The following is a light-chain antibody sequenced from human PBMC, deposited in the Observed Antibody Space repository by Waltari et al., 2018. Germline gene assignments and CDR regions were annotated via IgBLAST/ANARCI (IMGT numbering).Light chain of an antibody. Sequence: SYEVTQPPPLSVSPGQTASLTCSGKNLGHKYTSWYQPRPGQPPLLDTHHNNVRPSGVPVRASGSSSGNTATLSVSGTESVDEDYYYCQACDLIAVTFGGGTQLTVL. CDR2: HNN. V-gene: IGLV3-1*01. CDR1: NLGHKY. CDR3: QACDLIAVT. J-gene: IGLJ3*02.